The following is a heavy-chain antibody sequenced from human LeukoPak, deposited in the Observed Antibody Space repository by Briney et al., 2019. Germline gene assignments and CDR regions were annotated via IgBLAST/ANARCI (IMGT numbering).Heavy chain of an antibody. V-gene: IGHV5-51*01. CDR1: GYSFTSYW. D-gene: IGHD4-23*01. Sequence: GESLKIPCKGSGYSFTSYWIGWVRQMPGKGLEWMGIIYPGDSDTRYSPSFQGQVTISADKSISTAYLQWSSLKASDTAMYYCARRITYGGNSVYFDYWGQGTLVTVSS. CDR3: ARRITYGGNSVYFDY. J-gene: IGHJ4*02. CDR2: IYPGDSDT.